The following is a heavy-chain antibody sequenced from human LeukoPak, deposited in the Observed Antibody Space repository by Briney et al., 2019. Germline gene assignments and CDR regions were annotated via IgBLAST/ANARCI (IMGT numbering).Heavy chain of an antibody. J-gene: IGHJ2*01. CDR1: AFTFSSYA. CDR2: ISYDGSNK. D-gene: IGHD2-2*02. V-gene: IGHV3-30-3*01. Sequence: GGSLRLSCAASAFTFSSYAMHWVRQAPGKGLEWVAVISYDGSNKFYADSVKGRFTISRDNSTNTLCLQMNSLRAEDTAVYYCARGLRDCTSTSCFTYWYFDLWGRGTLVTVSS. CDR3: ARGLRDCTSTSCFTYWYFDL.